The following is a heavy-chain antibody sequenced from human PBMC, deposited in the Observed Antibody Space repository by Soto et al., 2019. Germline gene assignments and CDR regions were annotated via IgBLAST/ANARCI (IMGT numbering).Heavy chain of an antibody. Sequence: AGESLKISCKGSGYSFTSYWTSWVRQMPGKGLEWMGRIDPSDSYTNYSPSFQGHVTISADKSISTAYLQWSSLKASDTAMYYCARQVMVRGVNYYYYGMDVWGQGTTVTVSS. CDR3: ARQVMVRGVNYYYYGMDV. CDR1: GYSFTSYW. V-gene: IGHV5-10-1*01. J-gene: IGHJ6*02. D-gene: IGHD3-10*01. CDR2: IDPSDSYT.